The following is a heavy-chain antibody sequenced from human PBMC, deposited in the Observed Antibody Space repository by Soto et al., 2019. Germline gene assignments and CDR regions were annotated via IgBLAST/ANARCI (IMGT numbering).Heavy chain of an antibody. V-gene: IGHV3-30*18. CDR2: ISYDGSNK. D-gene: IGHD1-7*01. CDR3: AKIAGTTHYGMDV. Sequence: QVQLVESGGGVVQPGRSLRLSCAASGFTFSSYGMHWVRQAPGKGLEWVAVISYDGSNKYYADSVQGRFTISRDNSKNTLYLQMNRLRAEDTAVYYCAKIAGTTHYGMDVWGQGTTVTVSS. CDR1: GFTFSSYG. J-gene: IGHJ6*02.